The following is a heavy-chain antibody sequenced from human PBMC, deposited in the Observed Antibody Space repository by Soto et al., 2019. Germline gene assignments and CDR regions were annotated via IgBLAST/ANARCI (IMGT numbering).Heavy chain of an antibody. J-gene: IGHJ4*03. Sequence: PSETLSLTCTVSGDSISSYYWTWIRQPPGKGLEWIGYVYHSGTTNYNPSLKSRVTISIDMSKNQFSLKLTSATAADSAVFYCARARSYDTTSYPFDAWGRGTLVTVSS. CDR2: VYHSGTT. D-gene: IGHD3-22*01. CDR3: ARARSYDTTSYPFDA. V-gene: IGHV4-59*01. CDR1: GDSISSYY.